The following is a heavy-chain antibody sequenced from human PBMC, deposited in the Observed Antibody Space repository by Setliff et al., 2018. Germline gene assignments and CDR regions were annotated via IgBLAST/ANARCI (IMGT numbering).Heavy chain of an antibody. CDR3: SRLVRYCTTTSCQRLSGDEY. Sequence: SVKVSCKASGDTFSTYALSWVRQAPGQGLEWMGGIIPLLETAKDAQKFQGRVTVTTDTSTGTAYLELRSLRSDDTAVYYCSRLVRYCTTTSCQRLSGDEYWGQGTLVTV. D-gene: IGHD2-2*01. CDR2: IIPLLETA. V-gene: IGHV1-69*05. J-gene: IGHJ4*02. CDR1: GDTFSTYA.